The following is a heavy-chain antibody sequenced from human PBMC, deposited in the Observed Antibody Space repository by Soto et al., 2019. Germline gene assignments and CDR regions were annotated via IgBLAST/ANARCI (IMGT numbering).Heavy chain of an antibody. Sequence: QVQLQESGPGLVKPSQTLSLTCTVSGGSISSGDYYWSWIRQPPGKGLEWIGYIYYSGSTYYNPSLKRRVTTSLDTSKNRFSLKLSSVTAADTAVYYCARIGSYVGWYFDLWGRGTLVTVSS. CDR1: GGSISSGDYY. D-gene: IGHD3-16*01. CDR3: ARIGSYVGWYFDL. CDR2: IYYSGST. V-gene: IGHV4-30-4*01. J-gene: IGHJ2*01.